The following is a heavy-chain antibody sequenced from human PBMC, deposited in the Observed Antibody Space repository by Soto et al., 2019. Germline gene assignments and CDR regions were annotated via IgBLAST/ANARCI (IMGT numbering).Heavy chain of an antibody. Sequence: QVQLQESGPGLVKPSETLSLTCTVSGDSIGSYYWSWIRQPPGKGLEWIGYFYDSGSTHYNPSLKSRVTISEDAAKNRFSLKLITVTAGYSAVYYLATFFPDGCSGGAFYHDDWGQVTLVTVSS. J-gene: IGHJ4*02. CDR2: FYDSGST. D-gene: IGHD2-15*01. CDR1: GDSIGSYY. V-gene: IGHV4-59*01. CDR3: ATFFPDGCSGGAFYHDD.